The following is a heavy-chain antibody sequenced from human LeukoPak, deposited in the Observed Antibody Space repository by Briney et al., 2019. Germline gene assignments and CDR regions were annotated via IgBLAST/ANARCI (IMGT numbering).Heavy chain of an antibody. CDR2: IYTSGST. Sequence: PSETLSLTCTVSGYSISSGYYWGWIRQPAGKGLEWIGRIYTSGSTNYNPSLKSRVTISVDTSKNQFSLKLSSVTAADTAVYYCARDEGLWFGEPLEYFQHWGQGTLVTVSS. D-gene: IGHD3-10*01. J-gene: IGHJ1*01. CDR1: GYSISSGYY. V-gene: IGHV4-61*02. CDR3: ARDEGLWFGEPLEYFQH.